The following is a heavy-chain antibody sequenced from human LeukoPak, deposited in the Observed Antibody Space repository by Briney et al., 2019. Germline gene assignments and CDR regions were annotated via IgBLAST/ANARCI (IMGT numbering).Heavy chain of an antibody. J-gene: IGHJ4*02. CDR2: IGGSGDIT. Sequence: GGSLRLSCAASGFTFSSYAMSWVRQAPGKGPEWVSAIGGSGDITYYADSVKGRFTISRDNSKNTLYLQMNSLRAEDTAVYYCAKFWFYYDSSGYYSGDYWGQGTLVTVSS. D-gene: IGHD3-22*01. V-gene: IGHV3-23*01. CDR1: GFTFSSYA. CDR3: AKFWFYYDSSGYYSGDY.